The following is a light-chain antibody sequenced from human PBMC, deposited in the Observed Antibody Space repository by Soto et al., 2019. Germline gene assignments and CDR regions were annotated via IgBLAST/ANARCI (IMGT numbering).Light chain of an antibody. CDR3: QQYNNWPPELT. Sequence: EIVVTQSPATLSVSPGERATLSCRASQTFSTNLAWYQQKPGQAPRLLIYGASTRATGIPARLSGSGSGTEFTLTISSLQSQDFAVYYCQQYNNWPPELTFGGGTKVEIK. J-gene: IGKJ4*01. V-gene: IGKV3D-15*01. CDR2: GAS. CDR1: QTFSTN.